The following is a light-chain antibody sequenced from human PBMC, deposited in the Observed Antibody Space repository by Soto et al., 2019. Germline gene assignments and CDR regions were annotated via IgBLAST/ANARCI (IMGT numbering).Light chain of an antibody. Sequence: DIVMTQSPATLSVSPGERATLSCRASQNISTNVAWYQQKPGQAPRLLLLSASSRLSDIPARFSGSGSGTEFTLTISGLQSEDVAVYYCQQYGSSRTFGQGTKVEIK. CDR3: QQYGSSRT. J-gene: IGKJ1*01. V-gene: IGKV3-15*01. CDR2: SAS. CDR1: QNISTN.